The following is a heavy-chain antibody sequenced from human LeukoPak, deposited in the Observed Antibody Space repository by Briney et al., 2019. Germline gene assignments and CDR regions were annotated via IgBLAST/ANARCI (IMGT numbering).Heavy chain of an antibody. CDR1: GGSISSGDYY. CDR3: SRVNQQLANDAFDI. D-gene: IGHD6-13*01. V-gene: IGHV4-30-4*01. J-gene: IGHJ3*02. CDR2: IYNSGTT. Sequence: SQTLSRTCTVSGGSISSGDYYWSWIRQPPGKGLEWIGYIYNSGTTFYNPSLQSRVTKSVDTSKNQFSLTLSSVTAADTAVYYCSRVNQQLANDAFDIWGQGTMVTVSS.